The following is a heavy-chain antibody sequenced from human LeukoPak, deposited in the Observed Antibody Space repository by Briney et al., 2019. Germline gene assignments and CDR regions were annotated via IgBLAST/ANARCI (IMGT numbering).Heavy chain of an antibody. V-gene: IGHV4-61*01. J-gene: IGHJ4*02. CDR3: ARDNGDC. Sequence: PSETLSLTCTVSGGSISSSSYYWGWIRQPPGKGLEWIGYIYYSGSTNYNPSLKSRVTISVDTSKNQFSLKLSSVTAADTAVYYCARDNGDCWGQGTLVTVSS. CDR2: IYYSGST. CDR1: GGSISSSSYY.